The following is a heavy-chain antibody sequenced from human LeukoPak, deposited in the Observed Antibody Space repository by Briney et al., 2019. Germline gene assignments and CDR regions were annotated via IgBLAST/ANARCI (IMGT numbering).Heavy chain of an antibody. D-gene: IGHD3-9*01. V-gene: IGHV3-7*01. CDR2: IKQDGSEK. CDR3: ARDPYDILTGYSYYFDY. Sequence: GGSLRLFCAASGFTFSSYWMSWVRQAPRKGVEGGANIKQDGSEKYYVDSVKGRFTISRDNAKNSLYLQMNSLRAEDTAVYYCARDPYDILTGYSYYFDYWGQGTLVTVSS. J-gene: IGHJ4*02. CDR1: GFTFSSYW.